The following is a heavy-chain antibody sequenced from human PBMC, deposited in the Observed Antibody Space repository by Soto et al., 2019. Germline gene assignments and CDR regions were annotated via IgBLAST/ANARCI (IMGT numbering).Heavy chain of an antibody. J-gene: IGHJ4*02. CDR1: GFTVSSNS. Sequence: SMRLSCAASGFTVSSNSMSWVRQGTGKGLECISVIYSGGSTYFADSVKGRFAISRDNSKNTLYLQMNSLRVEDTAVYYCARGLGRAYFDSSSYFHLDYWGQGTLVTVSS. CDR3: ARGLGRAYFDSSSYFHLDY. D-gene: IGHD3-22*01. CDR2: IYSGGST. V-gene: IGHV3-53*01.